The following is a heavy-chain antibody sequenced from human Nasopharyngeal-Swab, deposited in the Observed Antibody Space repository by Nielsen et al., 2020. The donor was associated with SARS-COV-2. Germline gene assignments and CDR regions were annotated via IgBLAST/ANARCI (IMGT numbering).Heavy chain of an antibody. Sequence: SETLSLTCAVYGGSFSGYYWSWIRQPPGKGLEWIGEINHSGSTNYNPSLKSRVTISVDTSKSQFSLKLSSVTAADTAVYYCTRWASAAWQNGFDPWGQGTLSPSPQ. CDR1: GGSFSGYY. CDR2: INHSGST. CDR3: TRWASAAWQNGFDP. J-gene: IGHJ5*02. D-gene: IGHD2-2*01. V-gene: IGHV4-34*01.